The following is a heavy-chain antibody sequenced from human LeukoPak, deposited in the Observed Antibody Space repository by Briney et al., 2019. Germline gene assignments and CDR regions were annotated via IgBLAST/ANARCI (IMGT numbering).Heavy chain of an antibody. CDR2: IYYSGST. CDR3: ARHTPRRHLPGIMITFGGVLPYHNLIDY. D-gene: IGHD3-16*01. CDR1: GGSISSGGYS. Sequence: TSETLSLTCAVSGGSISSGGYSWSWIRQPPGKGLEWIGYIYYSGSTNYNPSLKSRVTISVDTSKNQFSLKLSSVTAADTAVYYCARHTPRRHLPGIMITFGGVLPYHNLIDYWGQGTLVTVSS. V-gene: IGHV4-61*08. J-gene: IGHJ4*02.